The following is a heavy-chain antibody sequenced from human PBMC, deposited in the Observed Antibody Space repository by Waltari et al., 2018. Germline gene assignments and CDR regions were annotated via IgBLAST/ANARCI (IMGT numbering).Heavy chain of an antibody. CDR2: SYYSGST. J-gene: IGHJ5*02. Sequence: QVQLQESGPGLVKPSQTLSLTCTVSGGSISSGDYYWSWIRQPPGKGLAWIGYSYYSGSTYYNPALKSRVTRSVDTSKNQFSLKLSSVTAADTAVYYWARVEARLRFLEWTNWFDPWGQGTLVTVSS. CDR1: GGSISSGDYY. CDR3: ARVEARLRFLEWTNWFDP. D-gene: IGHD3-3*01. V-gene: IGHV4-30-4*08.